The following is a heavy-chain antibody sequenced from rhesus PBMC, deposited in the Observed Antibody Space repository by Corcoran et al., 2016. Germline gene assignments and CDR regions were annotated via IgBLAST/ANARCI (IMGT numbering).Heavy chain of an antibody. CDR1: GFSLRTSGMV. Sequence: QVTLKESGPALVKPTQTLTLTCTFSGFSLRTSGMVVGWICQPPGKALEWLASIYWDDYKYYRTALKSRLTISKDTSKNQVVLTMTNRDPVDTATYYCARTRRGARNSLDVWGRGVLVTVSS. CDR2: IYWDDYK. J-gene: IGHJ5-2*02. CDR3: ARTRRGARNSLDV. D-gene: IGHD1-44*02. V-gene: IGHV2S1*01.